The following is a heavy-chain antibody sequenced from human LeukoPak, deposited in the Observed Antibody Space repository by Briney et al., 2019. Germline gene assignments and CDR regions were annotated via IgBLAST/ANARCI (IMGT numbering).Heavy chain of an antibody. V-gene: IGHV1-8*03. CDR2: MNPNSANT. D-gene: IGHD4-23*01. CDR1: GYTFTSYD. J-gene: IGHJ4*02. CDR3: ARRWSYYFDY. Sequence: ASVKVSCKASGYTFTSYDINWVRQAAGQGVEWMGWMNPNSANTGYEQKFQGRVTITRNTSISTAYMELSSLRSEDTAVYYCARRWSYYFDYWGQGTLVTVSS.